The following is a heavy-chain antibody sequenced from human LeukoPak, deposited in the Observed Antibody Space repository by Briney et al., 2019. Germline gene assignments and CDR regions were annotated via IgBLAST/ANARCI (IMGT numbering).Heavy chain of an antibody. D-gene: IGHD2-15*01. CDR2: IRYDGNYK. V-gene: IGHV3-30*02. J-gene: IGHJ4*02. CDR3: AKDHRGYCSGRNCYSHY. Sequence: HPGGSLRLSCAASGFTFTNYGMHWLRQAPGKGLEWVAFIRYDGNYKFFADSVKGRFAISRDSSNSTVFLQMNSLRAEDTAVYYCAKDHRGYCSGRNCYSHYWGQGTLVTVSS. CDR1: GFTFTNYG.